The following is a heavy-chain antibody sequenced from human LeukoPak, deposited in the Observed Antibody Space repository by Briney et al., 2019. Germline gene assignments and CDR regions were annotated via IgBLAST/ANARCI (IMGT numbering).Heavy chain of an antibody. CDR3: ARPYDRTYYFDY. CDR1: GFTFSSYS. V-gene: IGHV3-48*01. Sequence: PGGSLRLSCAAPGFTFSSYSMNWFRQAPGKGLEWVSYLISSSRTIYYADSVKGRFTISSDNAKDSLYLQMISLRSADTAVYYCARPYDRTYYFDYWGQGTLVSVSS. CDR2: LISSSRTI. J-gene: IGHJ4*02. D-gene: IGHD3-22*01.